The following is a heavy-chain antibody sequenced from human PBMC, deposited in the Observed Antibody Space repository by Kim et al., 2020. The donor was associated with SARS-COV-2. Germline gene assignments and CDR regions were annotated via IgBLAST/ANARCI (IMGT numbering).Heavy chain of an antibody. CDR1: GFTFSSYS. V-gene: IGHV3-21*01. Sequence: GGSLRLSCAASGFTFSSYSMNWVRQAPGKGLEWVSSISSSSSYIYYADSVKGRFTISRDNAKNSLYLQMNSLRAEDTAVYYCASSGYYDILTGYHYYFDYWGQGTLVTVSS. CDR2: ISSSSSYI. D-gene: IGHD3-9*01. J-gene: IGHJ4*02. CDR3: ASSGYYDILTGYHYYFDY.